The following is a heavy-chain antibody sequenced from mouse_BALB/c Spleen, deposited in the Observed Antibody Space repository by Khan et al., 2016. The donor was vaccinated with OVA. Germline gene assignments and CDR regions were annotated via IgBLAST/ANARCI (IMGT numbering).Heavy chain of an antibody. CDR2: IYPGSGNT. CDR1: GYTFTDYY. J-gene: IGHJ3*01. D-gene: IGHD2-2*01. V-gene: IGHV1-77*01. Sequence: VQLQESGAELARPGASVKLSCKASGYTFTDYYINWVKQRTGQGLEWIGEIYPGSGNTYYNEKFKGKATLTADKSSSTAVMQLSSLTSEDSAVYFCARSGIGSFAYWGQGTLVTVSA. CDR3: ARSGIGSFAY.